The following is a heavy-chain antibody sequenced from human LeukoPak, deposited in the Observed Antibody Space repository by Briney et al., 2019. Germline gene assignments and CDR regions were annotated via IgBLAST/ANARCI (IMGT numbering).Heavy chain of an antibody. D-gene: IGHD3-10*01. CDR1: GGSFSGYY. CDR3: ARGSLLWFGELFVPARGNWFDP. J-gene: IGHJ5*02. Sequence: SETLSLTCAVYGGSFSGYYWSWIRQPPGKGLEWIGEINHSGSTNYNPSLKSRVTISVDTSKNQFSLKLSSVTAADTAVYYCARGSLLWFGELFVPARGNWFDPWGQGTLVTVSS. CDR2: INHSGST. V-gene: IGHV4-34*01.